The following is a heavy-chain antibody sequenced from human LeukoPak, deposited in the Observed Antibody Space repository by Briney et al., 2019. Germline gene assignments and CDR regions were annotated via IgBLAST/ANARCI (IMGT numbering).Heavy chain of an antibody. J-gene: IGHJ6*02. V-gene: IGHV3-23*01. Sequence: GGSLRLSCAASGFTFSNYAMSWVRQAPGKGLAWVSGISGSGGSTYYADSVKGRFTISRDNSKNTLYLQMNSLRAEDTAVYYCAKENYDSSGFYYYYYYGMDVWGQGTTVTVSS. CDR1: GFTFSNYA. CDR3: AKENYDSSGFYYYYYYGMDV. D-gene: IGHD3-22*01. CDR2: ISGSGGST.